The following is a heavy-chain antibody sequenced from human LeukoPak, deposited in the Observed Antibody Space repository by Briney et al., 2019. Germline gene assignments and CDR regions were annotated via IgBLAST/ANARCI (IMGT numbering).Heavy chain of an antibody. Sequence: PSETLSLTCTVSGGSISSYYWSWIRQPPGKGLEWIGYIYYSGSTNYNPSLKSRVTISVDTSKNQFSLKMNSVTAADTAVYYCARHAKQWLVTWYFDLWGRGTLVTVSS. V-gene: IGHV4-59*08. CDR1: GGSISSYY. CDR2: IYYSGST. D-gene: IGHD6-19*01. CDR3: ARHAKQWLVTWYFDL. J-gene: IGHJ2*01.